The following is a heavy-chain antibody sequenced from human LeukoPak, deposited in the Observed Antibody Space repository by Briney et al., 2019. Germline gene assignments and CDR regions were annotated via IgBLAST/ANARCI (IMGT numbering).Heavy chain of an antibody. V-gene: IGHV1-69*05. CDR3: ARDHTYRGLDY. D-gene: IGHD3-10*01. Sequence: ASVKVSCKASGGTFSSYAISWVRQAPGQGLEWMGGIIPIFGTANYAQKFQGRVTITTDESTSPAYMELSSLRSEGTAVYYCARDHTYRGLDYWGQGTLVTVSS. CDR2: IIPIFGTA. CDR1: GGTFSSYA. J-gene: IGHJ4*02.